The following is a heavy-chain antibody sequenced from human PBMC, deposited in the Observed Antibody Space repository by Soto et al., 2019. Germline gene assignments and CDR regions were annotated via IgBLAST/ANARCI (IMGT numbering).Heavy chain of an antibody. J-gene: IGHJ4*02. V-gene: IGHV1-18*01. CDR1: GYTFTSYG. CDR2: ISAYNGNT. CDR3: ARVRNYDFWSGYYTGDY. Sequence: ASVKVSCKASGYTFTSYGVSWVRQAPGQGLEWMGWISAYNGNTNYAQKLQGRVTMTTDTSTSTAYMELRSLRSDDTAVYYCARVRNYDFWSGYYTGDYWGQGTLVTVSS. D-gene: IGHD3-3*01.